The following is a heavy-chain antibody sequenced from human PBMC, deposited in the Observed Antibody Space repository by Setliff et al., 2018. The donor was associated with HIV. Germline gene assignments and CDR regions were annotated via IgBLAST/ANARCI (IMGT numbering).Heavy chain of an antibody. CDR1: GGTFSSYA. D-gene: IGHD6-19*01. Sequence: GASVKVSCKASGGTFSSYAISWVRQAPGQGLEWMGWISAYNGHTNYAQKFQGRVTMTTDTSTSTAYMELRSLRSDDTAVYYCARLGSGWSDSYYYAMDVWGQGTTVTVSS. CDR2: ISAYNGHT. J-gene: IGHJ6*02. CDR3: ARLGSGWSDSYYYAMDV. V-gene: IGHV1-18*01.